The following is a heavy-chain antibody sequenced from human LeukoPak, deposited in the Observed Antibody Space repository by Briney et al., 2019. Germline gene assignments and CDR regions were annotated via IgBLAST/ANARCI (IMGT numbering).Heavy chain of an antibody. CDR1: GFTFSNAW. CDR2: IKSKTDGGTT. J-gene: IGHJ4*02. D-gene: IGHD3-10*01. V-gene: IGHV3-15*01. CDR3: TTETLLWFGELGY. Sequence: GGSLRLSYAASGFTFSNAWMSWVRQAPGKGLEWVGRIKSKTDGGTTDYAAPVKGRFTISRDDSKNTLYLQMNSLKTEDTAVYYCTTETLLWFGELGYWGQGTLVTVSS.